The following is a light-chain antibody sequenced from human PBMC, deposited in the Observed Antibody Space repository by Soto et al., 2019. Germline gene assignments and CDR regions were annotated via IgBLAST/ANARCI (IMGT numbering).Light chain of an antibody. Sequence: QSALTQPASVSGSPGQSITISCTGTSNDVGGYNYVSWYQQHPGKAPKLMIYDVSNRPSGVSNRFSGSKSGNTASLTISGLQAEDEDDYYCNSYTRCSTRVFGTGTKVT. V-gene: IGLV2-14*01. CDR3: NSYTRCSTRV. J-gene: IGLJ1*01. CDR1: SNDVGGYNY. CDR2: DVS.